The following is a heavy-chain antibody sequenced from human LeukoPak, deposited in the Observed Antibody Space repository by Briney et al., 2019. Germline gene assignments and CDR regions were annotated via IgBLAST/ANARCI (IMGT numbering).Heavy chain of an antibody. D-gene: IGHD2-2*01. CDR1: GYSISSGYY. CDR2: IDHSGTT. J-gene: IGHJ6*03. Sequence: SETLSLTCTVSGYSISSGYYWGWIRQTPGKGLEWIGSIDHSGTTYYTPSLKSRVTISVDTSKNQFSLKLSSVTATDTAMYYCARIQWGYCSSTSCPGDYYYYMDVWGKGTTVTVSS. V-gene: IGHV4-38-2*02. CDR3: ARIQWGYCSSTSCPGDYYYYMDV.